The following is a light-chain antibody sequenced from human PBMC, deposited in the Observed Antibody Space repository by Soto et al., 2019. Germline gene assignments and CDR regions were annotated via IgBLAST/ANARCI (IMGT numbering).Light chain of an antibody. CDR3: QAWDSSTVI. CDR2: EDV. J-gene: IGLJ2*01. V-gene: IGLV3-1*01. Sequence: SYELTQPPSVSVSPGQTASITCSGDKVGDKRGCWYQQRPGQSPVLVIYEDVKRPSGIPERFSGSTSGNTATLTISETQAMDEADYYCQAWDSSTVIFGGGTKVTVL. CDR1: KVGDKR.